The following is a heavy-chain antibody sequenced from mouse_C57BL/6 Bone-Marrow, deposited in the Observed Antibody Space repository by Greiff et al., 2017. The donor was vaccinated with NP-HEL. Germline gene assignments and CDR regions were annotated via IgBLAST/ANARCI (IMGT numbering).Heavy chain of an antibody. CDR3: ALYYGSHYYAMDY. V-gene: IGHV1-82*01. D-gene: IGHD1-1*01. CDR2: IYPGDGDT. CDR1: GYAFSSSW. Sequence: QVQLQQSGPELVKPGASMKISCKASGYAFSSSWMNWVKQRPGKGLEWIGRIYPGDGDTNYTGKFKGKATLTADKSSSPAYMKLSSLTSEDSAVYFCALYYGSHYYAMDYWGQGTSVTVSS. J-gene: IGHJ4*01.